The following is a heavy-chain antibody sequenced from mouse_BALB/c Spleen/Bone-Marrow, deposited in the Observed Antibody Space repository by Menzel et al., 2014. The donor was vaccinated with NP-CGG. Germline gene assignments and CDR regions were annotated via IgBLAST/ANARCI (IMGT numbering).Heavy chain of an antibody. CDR1: GYAFTNYW. V-gene: IGHV1-54*01. J-gene: IGHJ4*01. CDR3: VREMTRYAMDY. Sequence: VKLMESGAELVRPGTSVKVSCKASGYAFTNYWIEWVKQRPGQGLEWIGVINPGSGGSNYNEKFKGKATLTADKSSSTAYMQLSSLTSDDSAVYFCVREMTRYAMDYWGQGTSVTFSS. CDR2: INPGSGGS.